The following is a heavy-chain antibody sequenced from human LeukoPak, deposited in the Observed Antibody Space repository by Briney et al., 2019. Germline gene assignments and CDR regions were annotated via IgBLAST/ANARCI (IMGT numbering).Heavy chain of an antibody. V-gene: IGHV3-7*01. Sequence: PGGSLRLSCAASGFTISSYWMSWVRQAPGKGLEWVANIKQDGSEKYYVDSVKGRFTISRQNAKNSLFLQMNSLRAEDTAVYYCARHRSGGSQDDAFDIWGLGTMVTVSS. CDR3: ARHRSGGSQDDAFDI. D-gene: IGHD2-15*01. J-gene: IGHJ3*02. CDR1: GFTISSYW. CDR2: IKQDGSEK.